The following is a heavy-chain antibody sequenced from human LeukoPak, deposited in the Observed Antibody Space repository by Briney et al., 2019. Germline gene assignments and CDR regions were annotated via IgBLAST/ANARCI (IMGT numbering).Heavy chain of an antibody. Sequence: GGSLRLSCAASGFTFSSYSMNWVRQAPGKGLEWVSPISSTSSYIYYADLVKGRFTISRDNAKNSLYLQMNSLRAEDTAVYYCARGRYGNYDFDYWGQGTLVTVSS. V-gene: IGHV3-21*01. J-gene: IGHJ4*02. CDR1: GFTFSSYS. CDR2: ISSTSSYI. CDR3: ARGRYGNYDFDY. D-gene: IGHD4-11*01.